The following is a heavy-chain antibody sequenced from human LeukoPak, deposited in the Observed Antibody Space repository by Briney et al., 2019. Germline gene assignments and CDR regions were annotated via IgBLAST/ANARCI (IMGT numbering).Heavy chain of an antibody. Sequence: PGGSLRLSCAASGFTFSSFAMSWVRQAPGKGLEWVPTIRTSGGSTLYADSVQGRFTISRDNSKNTLYLQMNSLRDEDTAVYYCAKDMIAAADILYFQQWGQGTLVTVSS. CDR1: GFTFSSFA. CDR3: AKDMIAAADILYFQQ. D-gene: IGHD6-13*01. CDR2: IRTSGGST. V-gene: IGHV3-23*01. J-gene: IGHJ1*01.